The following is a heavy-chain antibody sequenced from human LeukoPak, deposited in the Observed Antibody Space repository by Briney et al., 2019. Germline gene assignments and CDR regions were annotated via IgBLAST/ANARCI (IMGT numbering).Heavy chain of an antibody. CDR2: IRSKAYGGTT. J-gene: IGHJ5*02. Sequence: GGSLRLSCTASGFTFGDYAMSWVRQAPGKGLEWVGFIRSKAYGGTTEYAASVKGRFTISRDDSKSIAYLQMNSLRAEDTAVYYCARDRDGSGIRDAWGQGTLVTVSS. D-gene: IGHD3-10*01. V-gene: IGHV3-49*04. CDR1: GFTFGDYA. CDR3: ARDRDGSGIRDA.